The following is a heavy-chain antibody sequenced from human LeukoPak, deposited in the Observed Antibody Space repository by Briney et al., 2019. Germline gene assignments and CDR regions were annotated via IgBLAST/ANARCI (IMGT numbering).Heavy chain of an antibody. CDR3: ARFGTKIQLRFLEWSLSLDI. CDR1: GYTFTGYY. Sequence: ASVKVSCKASGYTFTGYYMHWVRQAPGQGLEWMGWINPNSGGTNYAQKFQGRVTMTRDTSISTVYMELSRLRSDDTAVYYCARFGTKIQLRFLEWSLSLDIWGQGTMVTVSS. D-gene: IGHD3-3*01. V-gene: IGHV1-2*02. J-gene: IGHJ3*02. CDR2: INPNSGGT.